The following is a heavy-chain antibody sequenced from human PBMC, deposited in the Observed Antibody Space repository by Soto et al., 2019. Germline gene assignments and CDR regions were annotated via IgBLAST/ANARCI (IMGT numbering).Heavy chain of an antibody. D-gene: IGHD5-12*01. CDR2: MFYSGST. CDR1: GASISSGRSY. Sequence: PSETLSLTCTVSGASISSGRSYWSWIRQHPGKGLVGSGYMFYSGSTYYHPSLKSRVNISADTSKNQFSLRLTSVTPADTAVYDCARDNGYGNFDAWRQRTVVTVSS. CDR3: ARDNGYGNFDA. J-gene: IGHJ4*02. V-gene: IGHV4-31*03.